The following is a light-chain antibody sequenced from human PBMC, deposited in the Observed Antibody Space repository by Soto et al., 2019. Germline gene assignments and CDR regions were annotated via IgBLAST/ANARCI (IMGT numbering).Light chain of an antibody. J-gene: IGKJ4*01. CDR2: GAS. Sequence: EIVMTQSPAPLSVSPGERATLSCRASQSVSSNLAWYQQKPGQTPRLLIYGASTRATGIPARFSGSGSGTEFTLTINSLQSEDFAVYYWQQYNNWSPLTFGGGTKVEIK. CDR3: QQYNNWSPLT. V-gene: IGKV3-15*01. CDR1: QSVSSN.